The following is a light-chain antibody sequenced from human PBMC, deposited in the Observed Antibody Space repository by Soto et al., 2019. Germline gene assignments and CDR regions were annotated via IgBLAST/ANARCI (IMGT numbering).Light chain of an antibody. V-gene: IGKV4-1*01. CDR2: WAS. J-gene: IGKJ2*01. Sequence: DVALTQSPDSLPVSLGERATINCKSSQSLLYSSNNKNYLAWYQQNPGQPPKLLIYWASTRESGVPDRFSGSGSGTDFTLTISGLQAEDVAVYYCQQYYNTPYTFGQGTKLEIK. CDR1: QSLLYSSNNKNY. CDR3: QQYYNTPYT.